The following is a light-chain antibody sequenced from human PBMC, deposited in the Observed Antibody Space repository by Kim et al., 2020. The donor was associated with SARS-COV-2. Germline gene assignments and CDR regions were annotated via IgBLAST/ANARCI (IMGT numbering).Light chain of an antibody. J-gene: IGKJ5*01. CDR3: QQYGRSPIT. Sequence: IVLTQSPGTLSLSPGERATFSCRASQNISDTFLGWYQQKVGQAPRLLIYATNTRASGIPDRFSGSGSGTDFTVTITRLEPEDFAVYYCQQYGRSPITFGQGTRLEIK. V-gene: IGKV3-20*01. CDR1: QNISDTF. CDR2: ATN.